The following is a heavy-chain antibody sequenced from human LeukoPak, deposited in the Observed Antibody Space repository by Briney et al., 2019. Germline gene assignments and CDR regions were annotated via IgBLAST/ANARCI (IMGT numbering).Heavy chain of an antibody. CDR1: GYTFTGYY. V-gene: IGHV1-2*02. D-gene: IGHD4-17*01. Sequence: ASVKVSCTASGYTFTGYYMHWVRQAPGQGLEWMGWINPNSGGTNYAQKFQGRVTMTRDTSISTAYMELSRLRSDDTAVYYCARDGDYFRGYFDYWGQGTLVTVSS. J-gene: IGHJ4*02. CDR3: ARDGDYFRGYFDY. CDR2: INPNSGGT.